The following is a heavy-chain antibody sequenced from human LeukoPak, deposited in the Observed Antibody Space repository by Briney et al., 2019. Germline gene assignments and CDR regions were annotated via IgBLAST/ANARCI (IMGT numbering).Heavy chain of an antibody. Sequence: GGSLRLSCAASGFAFITYAMSWVRQAPGKGLEWVSAISGSGGTTYYADSVRGRFTISRDNSKNTVYLQMNSLRAEDTAVYYCAKGAFHLYTVTTPFDYWGQGTLVTVSS. CDR2: ISGSGGTT. V-gene: IGHV3-23*01. D-gene: IGHD4-17*01. J-gene: IGHJ4*02. CDR3: AKGAFHLYTVTTPFDY. CDR1: GFAFITYA.